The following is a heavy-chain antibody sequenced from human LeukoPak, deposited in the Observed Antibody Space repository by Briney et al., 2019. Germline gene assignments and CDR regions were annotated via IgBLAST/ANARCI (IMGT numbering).Heavy chain of an antibody. V-gene: IGHV4-4*02. J-gene: IGHJ4*02. CDR2: IYYSGST. CDR1: GGSISSSNW. CDR3: ARFGGSYAWDY. D-gene: IGHD1-26*01. Sequence: SGTLSLTCAVSGGSISSSNWWSWVRQPPGKGLEWIGYIYYSGSTYYNPSLKSRVTISVDTSKNQFSLKLSSVTAADTAVYYCARFGGSYAWDYWGQGTLVTVSS.